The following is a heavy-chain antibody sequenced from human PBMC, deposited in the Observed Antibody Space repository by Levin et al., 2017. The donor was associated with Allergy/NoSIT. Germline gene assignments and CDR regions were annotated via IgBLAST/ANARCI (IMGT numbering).Heavy chain of an antibody. D-gene: IGHD6-19*01. CDR2: IYYSGST. J-gene: IGHJ5*02. CDR3: ASLGYGSAWYAGKLYNWFDP. V-gene: IGHV4-59*08. Sequence: PSETLSLTCTVSGGSIKNYYWNWIRQPPGKGLEWIGFIYYSGSTKYNPSLKSRVTISVDTSKNQFSLKLSSVTAADTAVYFCASLGYGSAWYAGKLYNWFDPWGQGTLVTVSS. CDR1: GGSIKNYY.